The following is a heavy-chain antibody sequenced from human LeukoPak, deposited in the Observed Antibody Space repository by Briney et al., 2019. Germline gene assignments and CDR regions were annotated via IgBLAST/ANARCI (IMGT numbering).Heavy chain of an antibody. D-gene: IGHD3-9*01. J-gene: IGHJ4*02. CDR3: TRAGVPKYYDILTGYYPNFDY. V-gene: IGHV3-49*04. Sequence: PGGSLRLSCTASGFTFGDYAMSWVRQAPGKGLEWAGFIRSKAYGGTTEYAASVKGRFTISRDDSKSIAYLQMNSLKTEDTAVHYCTRAGVPKYYDILTGYYPNFDYWGQGTLVTVSS. CDR1: GFTFGDYA. CDR2: IRSKAYGGTT.